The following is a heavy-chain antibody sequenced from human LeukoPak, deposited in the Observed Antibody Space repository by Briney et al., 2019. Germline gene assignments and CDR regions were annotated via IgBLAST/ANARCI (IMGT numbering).Heavy chain of an antibody. Sequence: AETLSLTCRVSGSSISGHYWSWIRQPPGRGLEWIGYIYYIATTNYNPSLKSRVTISLDTSKNLFSLKLSSVTAADTAVYYCARGLEDYYFDSWGQGTLVTVSS. J-gene: IGHJ4*02. CDR1: GSSISGHY. D-gene: IGHD3-3*01. CDR2: IYYIATT. V-gene: IGHV4-59*11. CDR3: ARGLEDYYFDS.